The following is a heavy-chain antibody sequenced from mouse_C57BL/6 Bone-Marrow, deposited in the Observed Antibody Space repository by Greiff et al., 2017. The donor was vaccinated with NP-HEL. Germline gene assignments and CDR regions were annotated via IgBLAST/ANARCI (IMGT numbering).Heavy chain of an antibody. CDR3: ARGGYYYGSRYYFDY. CDR2: IYPGSGST. V-gene: IGHV1-55*01. CDR1: GYTFTSYW. J-gene: IGHJ2*01. Sequence: QVQLQQPGAELVMPGASVKLSCKASGYTFTSYWITWVKQRPGQGLEWIGDIYPGSGSTNYNEKFKSKATLTVDTSSSTAYMQLSSLTSEDSAVYYCARGGYYYGSRYYFDYWGQGTTLTVSS. D-gene: IGHD1-1*01.